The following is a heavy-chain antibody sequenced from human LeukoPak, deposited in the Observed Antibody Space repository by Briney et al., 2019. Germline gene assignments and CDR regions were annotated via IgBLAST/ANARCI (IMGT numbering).Heavy chain of an antibody. D-gene: IGHD2-15*01. CDR1: GGSFSGYY. J-gene: IGHJ4*02. V-gene: IGHV4-34*01. CDR2: INHRGST. Sequence: SETLSLTCAVYGGSFSGYYWSWIRQPPGKGLEWIGEINHRGSTNYNPSLKSRVTISVDTSKNQFSLKLSSVTAADTAVYYCARGLGYCSGGSCQYFDYWGQGTLVTVSS. CDR3: ARGLGYCSGGSCQYFDY.